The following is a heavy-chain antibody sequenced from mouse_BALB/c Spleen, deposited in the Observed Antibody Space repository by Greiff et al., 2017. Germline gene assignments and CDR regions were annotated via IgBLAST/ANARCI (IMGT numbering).Heavy chain of an antibody. CDR3: ARDYRYDEDYAMDY. Sequence: VQLQESGPGLVKPSQSLSLTCTVTGYSITSDYAWNWIRQFPGNKLEWMGYISYSGSTSYNPSLKSRISITRDTSKNQFFLQLNSVTTEDTATYYCARDYRYDEDYAMDYWGQGTSVTVSS. V-gene: IGHV3-2*02. J-gene: IGHJ4*01. CDR1: GYSITSDYA. CDR2: ISYSGST. D-gene: IGHD2-14*01.